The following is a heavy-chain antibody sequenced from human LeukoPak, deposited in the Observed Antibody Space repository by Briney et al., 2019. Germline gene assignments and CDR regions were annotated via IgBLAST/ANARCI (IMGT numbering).Heavy chain of an antibody. J-gene: IGHJ4*02. CDR1: GYTFTSYG. Sequence: GASVKVSCKASGYTFTSYGISWVRQAPGQGLEWMEWISAYNGNTNYAQKLQGRVTMTTDTSTSTAYMELRSLRSDDTAVYYCARGSGMGLWFGELSLDYWGQGTLVTVSS. D-gene: IGHD3-10*01. CDR2: ISAYNGNT. CDR3: ARGSGMGLWFGELSLDY. V-gene: IGHV1-18*01.